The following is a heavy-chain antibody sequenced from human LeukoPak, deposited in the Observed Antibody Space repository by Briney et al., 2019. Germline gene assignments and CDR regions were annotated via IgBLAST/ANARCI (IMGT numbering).Heavy chain of an antibody. CDR1: GFTFSSCG. CDR2: IWYDGSNK. D-gene: IGHD3-22*01. V-gene: IGHV3-33*01. CDR3: ARAWGYYDSSGHYIDY. J-gene: IGHJ4*02. Sequence: PGGSLRVSCTASGFTFSSCGMHWVRQAPGKGVEWVAVIWYDGSNKYYADSVKGRFTISRDNSKNTLYLQMNSLRAEDTAVYYCARAWGYYDSSGHYIDYWGQGTLVAVSS.